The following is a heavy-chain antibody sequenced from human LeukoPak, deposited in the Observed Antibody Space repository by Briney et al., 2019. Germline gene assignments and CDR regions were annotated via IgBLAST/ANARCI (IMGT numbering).Heavy chain of an antibody. CDR3: AFIGRYCSSTSCSFDY. Sequence: ASXKVSCKASGYTFTSYYMHWVRQAPGQGLEWMGWINPNSGGTNYAQKFQGRVTMTRDTSISTAYMELSRLRSDDTAVYYCAFIGRYCSSTSCSFDYWGQGTLVTVSS. V-gene: IGHV1-2*02. J-gene: IGHJ4*02. D-gene: IGHD2-2*01. CDR1: GYTFTSYY. CDR2: INPNSGGT.